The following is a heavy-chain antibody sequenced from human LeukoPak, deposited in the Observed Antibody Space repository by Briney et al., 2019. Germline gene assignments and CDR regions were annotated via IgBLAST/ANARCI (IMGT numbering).Heavy chain of an antibody. D-gene: IGHD2-21*01. J-gene: IGHJ4*02. V-gene: IGHV3-23*01. Sequence: GGSLRLSCAASGFVFSDYYMSWIRQAPGKGLEWVSAISDSGNTYHADSVKGRFTISRDSSKNTLFLQMNRLRPEDAAVYYCAKAPVTTCRGAYCYPFDYWGQGTLVTVSS. CDR2: ISDSGNT. CDR1: GFVFSDYY. CDR3: AKAPVTTCRGAYCYPFDY.